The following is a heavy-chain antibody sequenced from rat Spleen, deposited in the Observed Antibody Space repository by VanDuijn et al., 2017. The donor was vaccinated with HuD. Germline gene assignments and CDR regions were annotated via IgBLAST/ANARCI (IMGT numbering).Heavy chain of an antibody. V-gene: IGHV2-13*01. CDR2: IWNNEKI. CDR1: GFSLLSSG. Sequence: QVQLKESGPGLVQPSQTLSLTCTVSGFSLLSSGVNWVRQPPGKGLEWMGGIWNNEKINYTSALKSRLSISRDTSKSQVFLKMNSLQTEDTATYYCSRSYGGYSQHWFAYWGQGTLVTVSS. CDR3: SRSYGGYSQHWFAY. J-gene: IGHJ3*01. D-gene: IGHD1-11*01.